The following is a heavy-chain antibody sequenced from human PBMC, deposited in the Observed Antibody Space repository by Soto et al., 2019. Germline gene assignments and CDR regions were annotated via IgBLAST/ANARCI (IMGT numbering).Heavy chain of an antibody. CDR2: INHSGST. CDR1: GGSFSGYY. J-gene: IGHJ5*02. CDR3: SRGLWGYCSSTSCSNWFDP. D-gene: IGHD2-2*01. V-gene: IGHV4-34*01. Sequence: SETLSLTCAVYGGSFSGYYWSWIRQPPGKGLEWIGEINHSGSTNYNPSIKSRVTISVDTSKNQFSLKLSSVTAADTAVYYCSRGLWGYCSSTSCSNWFDPWGQGTLVTVSS.